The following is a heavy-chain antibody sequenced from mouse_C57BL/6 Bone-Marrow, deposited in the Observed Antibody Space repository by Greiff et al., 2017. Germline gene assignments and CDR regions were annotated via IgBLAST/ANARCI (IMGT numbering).Heavy chain of an antibody. CDR1: GISITTGNYR. CDR3: ARDYDYDGGGLDYFDY. CDR2: IYYSGTI. D-gene: IGHD2-4*01. V-gene: IGHV3-5*01. Sequence: EVKLVESGPGLVKPSQTVFLTCTVTGISITTGNYRWSWIRQFPGNKLEWIGYIYYSGTITYNPSLTSRTTITRDTPKNQFFLEMNSLTAEDTATYYCARDYDYDGGGLDYFDYWGQGTTLTVSS. J-gene: IGHJ2*01.